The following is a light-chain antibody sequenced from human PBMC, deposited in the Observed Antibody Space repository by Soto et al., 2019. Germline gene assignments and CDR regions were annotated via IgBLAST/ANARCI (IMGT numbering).Light chain of an antibody. CDR3: QQYDGH. CDR2: DAS. J-gene: IGKJ2*01. Sequence: DIRLTQSPSTVSASVGDRVTITCRASQSINTWLDWYQQKPGKAPRVLIYDASSLQSGVPSRFSGSGSGTEFTLTISCLEPDDFATYYCQQYDGHFGQGTKLEIK. CDR1: QSINTW. V-gene: IGKV1-5*01.